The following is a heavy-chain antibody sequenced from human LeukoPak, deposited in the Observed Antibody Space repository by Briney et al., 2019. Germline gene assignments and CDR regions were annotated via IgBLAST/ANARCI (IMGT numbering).Heavy chain of an antibody. CDR2: INAYNGNT. V-gene: IGHV1-18*01. CDR1: GYTFTSYG. CDR3: ARDPQYNWNDGEFGYYYGMDV. Sequence: GASVNVSCKASGYTFTSYGISWVRQAPGQGLEWMGWINAYNGNTNYAQKLQGRVNMTTDTSTSTAYMELRSLRSDDTAVYYCARDPQYNWNDGEFGYYYGMDVWGQGTTVTVSS. J-gene: IGHJ6*02. D-gene: IGHD1-1*01.